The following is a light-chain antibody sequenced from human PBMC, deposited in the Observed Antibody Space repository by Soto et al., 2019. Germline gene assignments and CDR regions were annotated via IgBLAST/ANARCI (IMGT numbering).Light chain of an antibody. CDR1: SSNIGAGYD. J-gene: IGLJ3*02. CDR3: QSYDSSLSGWV. CDR2: GNS. Sequence: QSVLTQPPSVSGAAGRRVTISCTGSSSNIGAGYDVHWYQQLPGTAPKLLIYGNSNQPSGVPDRFSGSKSGTSASLAITGLQAEDEAHYYCQSYDSSLSGWVFGGGTKLTV. V-gene: IGLV1-40*01.